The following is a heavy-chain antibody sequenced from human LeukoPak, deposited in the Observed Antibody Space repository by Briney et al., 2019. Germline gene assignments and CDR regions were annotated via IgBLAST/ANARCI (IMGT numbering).Heavy chain of an antibody. CDR2: ISGSGIST. CDR1: GFTFSNYT. V-gene: IGHV3-23*01. Sequence: GGSLRLSCAASGFTFSNYTMNWVRQAPGKGLEWVSGISGSGISTYYADSVKGRFTISRDNSKNTLYLQMNSLRVEDTAVYYCAKSWNYYDSSGDDALDIWGQGTMVTVSS. CDR3: AKSWNYYDSSGDDALDI. J-gene: IGHJ3*02. D-gene: IGHD3-22*01.